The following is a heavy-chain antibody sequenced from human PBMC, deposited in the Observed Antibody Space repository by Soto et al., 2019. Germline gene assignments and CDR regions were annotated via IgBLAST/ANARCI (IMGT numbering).Heavy chain of an antibody. CDR2: IYYSGST. CDR1: GGSISSSSYY. Sequence: SETLSLTCTVSGGSISSSSYYWGWIRQPPGKGLEWIGSIYYSGSTYYNPSLKSRVTISVDTSKNQFSLKLSSVTAADTAVYYCARSTYYYGSGSYFGAFDIWGQGTMVTVSS. CDR3: ARSTYYYGSGSYFGAFDI. J-gene: IGHJ3*02. D-gene: IGHD3-10*01. V-gene: IGHV4-39*01.